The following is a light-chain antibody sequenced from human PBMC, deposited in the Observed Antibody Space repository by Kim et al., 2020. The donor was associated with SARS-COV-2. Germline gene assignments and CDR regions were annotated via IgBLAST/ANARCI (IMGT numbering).Light chain of an antibody. CDR2: AAS. J-gene: IGKJ2*01. V-gene: IGKV1-12*01. CDR3: QQANSFPYT. CDR1: QRISSW. Sequence: AYVGDRVTITCRASQRISSWLAWYQQKPGKAPKLLIFAASTLQSGVPSRFSGRGSGTDFTLTISSLQPDDSASYYCQQANSFPYTFGQGTKLEI.